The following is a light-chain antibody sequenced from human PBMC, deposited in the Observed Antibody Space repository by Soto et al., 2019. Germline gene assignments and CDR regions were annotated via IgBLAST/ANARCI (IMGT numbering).Light chain of an antibody. Sequence: EIVMTQSPATLSVSPGERVTLSCRASQSVGTTLAWYQQKPGQPPRLLIRGASTMATGIPDRFGGSGSGTEFTLTISSLQSEDFAVYYCQQYSTWLSFGGGTKVEIK. J-gene: IGKJ4*01. CDR2: GAS. V-gene: IGKV3-15*01. CDR1: QSVGTT. CDR3: QQYSTWLS.